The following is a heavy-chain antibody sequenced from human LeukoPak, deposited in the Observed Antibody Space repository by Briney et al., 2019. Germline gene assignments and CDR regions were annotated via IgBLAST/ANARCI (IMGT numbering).Heavy chain of an antibody. J-gene: IGHJ4*02. V-gene: IGHV4-59*01. D-gene: IGHD2-2*02. Sequence: SETLSLTCAVYGGSFSGYYWSWIRQPPGKGLEWIGYIYYSGSTNYNPSLKSRVTISVDTSKNQFSLKLSSVTAADTAVYYCARAARGVVPAAIGVFDYWGQGTLVTVSS. CDR1: GGSFSGYY. CDR3: ARAARGVVPAAIGVFDY. CDR2: IYYSGST.